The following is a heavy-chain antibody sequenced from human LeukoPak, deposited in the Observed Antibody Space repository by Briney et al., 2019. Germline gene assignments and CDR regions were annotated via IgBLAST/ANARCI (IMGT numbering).Heavy chain of an antibody. CDR2: IKSKTDGGTT. CDR3: TAIAAAIPLRDY. Sequence: GGSLRLSCAASGFTFSSYWMSWVRQAPGKGLEWVGRIKSKTDGGTTDYAAPVKGRFTISRDDSKNTLYLQMNSLKTEDTAVYYCTAIAAAIPLRDYWGQGTLVTVSS. CDR1: GFTFSSYW. V-gene: IGHV3-15*01. D-gene: IGHD6-13*01. J-gene: IGHJ4*02.